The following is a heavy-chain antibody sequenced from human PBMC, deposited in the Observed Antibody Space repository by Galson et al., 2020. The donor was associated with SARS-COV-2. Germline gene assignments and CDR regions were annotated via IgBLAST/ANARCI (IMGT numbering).Heavy chain of an antibody. Sequence: SETLSLTCAVSGGSISSGGYSWSWIRQPPGKGLEWIGYIYHSGSTYYNPSLKSRVTISVDRSKNQFSLKLSSVTAADTAVYYCARAAPVYSSSWYFDYWGQGTLVTVSS. J-gene: IGHJ4*02. D-gene: IGHD6-6*01. CDR3: ARAAPVYSSSWYFDY. CDR1: GGSISSGGYS. V-gene: IGHV4-30-2*01. CDR2: IYHSGST.